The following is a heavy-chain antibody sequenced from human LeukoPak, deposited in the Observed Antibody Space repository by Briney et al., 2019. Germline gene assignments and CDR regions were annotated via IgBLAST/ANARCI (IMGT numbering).Heavy chain of an antibody. CDR3: AKDDAGFGEDFDS. J-gene: IGHJ4*02. V-gene: IGHV3-23*01. D-gene: IGHD3-10*01. Sequence: GGSLRLSCTTSGFPFRNYSMNWVRQAPGRGLQWVSAISASGHTTKYADPVKGRFTISRDNSRNTLYLHIDSLRPDDTALYFCAKDDAGFGEDFDSWGQGTLVIVSS. CDR2: ISASGHTT. CDR1: GFPFRNYS.